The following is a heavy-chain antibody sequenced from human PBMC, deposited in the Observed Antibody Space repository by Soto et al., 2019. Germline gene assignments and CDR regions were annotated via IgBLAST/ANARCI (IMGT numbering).Heavy chain of an antibody. D-gene: IGHD3-10*01. V-gene: IGHV3-23*01. CDR3: AKEISLRGTQGFKWFGRTGGMDV. J-gene: IGHJ6*02. CDR2: IDNSGGIT. Sequence: QPGGSLRLSCAASGFTVSSYAMSWVRQAPGKGLEWVSTIDNSGGITYYADSVKGRFTISRDNSKNTLYLQMNSLRAEDTAVYYCAKEISLRGTQGFKWFGRTGGMDVRGQGTTVTVSS. CDR1: GFTVSSYA.